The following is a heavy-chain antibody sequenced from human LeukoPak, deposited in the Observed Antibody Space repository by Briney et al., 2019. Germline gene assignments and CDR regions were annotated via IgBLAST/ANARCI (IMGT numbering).Heavy chain of an antibody. CDR3: ARSSDSGSGSYYTPFGY. V-gene: IGHV4-39*01. J-gene: IGHJ4*02. D-gene: IGHD3-10*01. CDR1: GGSISSSSYY. CDR2: IYYSGST. Sequence: SETLSLTCTVSGGSISSSSYYWGWIRQPPGKGLEWIGSIYYSGSTYYNPSLKSRVTISVDTSKNQFSLKLSSVTAADTAVYYCARSSDSGSGSYYTPFGYWGQGTLVTVSS.